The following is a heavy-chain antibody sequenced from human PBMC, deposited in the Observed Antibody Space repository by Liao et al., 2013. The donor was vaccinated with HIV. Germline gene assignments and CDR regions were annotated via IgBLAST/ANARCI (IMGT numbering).Heavy chain of an antibody. Sequence: QVQLQESGPGLVKPSQTLSLTCFVSGGSISDYYWSWIRQPAGNGLEWIGRIYTSGTTNYNPSLKSRVTMSVDTSKNQFSLKLTTVTAADTAVYYCAREGFYGDYGFDIWGQGTRVTVSS. CDR2: IYTSGTT. D-gene: IGHD4-17*01. J-gene: IGHJ3*02. V-gene: IGHV4-4*07. CDR1: GGSISDYY. CDR3: AREGFYGDYGFDI.